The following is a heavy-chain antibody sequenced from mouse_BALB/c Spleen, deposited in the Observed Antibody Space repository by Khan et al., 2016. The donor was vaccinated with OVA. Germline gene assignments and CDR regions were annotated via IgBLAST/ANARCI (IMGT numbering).Heavy chain of an antibody. CDR2: INTYTGKP. CDR3: TRFHGEY. V-gene: IGHV9-3-1*01. CDR1: GYTFTDYV. Sequence: QVQLQQSGPELKKPGETVKISCKAAGYTFTDYVMNWVKQSPGKGLKWMGWINTYTGKPTYADDFKGRFAFSLETSASTAYLQINSLKNEDTATYFCTRFHGEYWGQGTTLTVSS. J-gene: IGHJ2*01.